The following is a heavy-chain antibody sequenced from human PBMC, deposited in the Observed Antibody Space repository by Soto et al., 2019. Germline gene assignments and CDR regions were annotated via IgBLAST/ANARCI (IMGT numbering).Heavy chain of an antibody. V-gene: IGHV3-23*01. J-gene: IGHJ4*02. CDR1: GFTFSSCA. D-gene: IGHD3-10*01. CDR3: TKDSRVTMVRGVIIPPGY. Sequence: GGSLRLSCAASGFTFSSCAMGWVRQAPGKGLEWVSDIIDSGGSTYYADSVKGRFTISRDNSKSTLYLQMNSLRAEDTAVYYCTKDSRVTMVRGVIIPPGYWGQGTLVTVSS. CDR2: IIDSGGST.